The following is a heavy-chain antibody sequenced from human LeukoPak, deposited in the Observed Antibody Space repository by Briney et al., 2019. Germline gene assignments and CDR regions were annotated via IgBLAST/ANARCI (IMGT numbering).Heavy chain of an antibody. J-gene: IGHJ6*02. CDR2: ISSSGGTI. CDR1: GFIFSSFR. D-gene: IGHD6-13*01. CDR3: ARKVAAAGTGYGMDV. Sequence: QSGGSLRLSCAASGFIFSSFRMNWVRQAPGKGLEWVSYISSSGGTIYYTDSVKGRFTISRDNARNSLYLQMNSLRAGDTAVYYCARKVAAAGTGYGMDVWGQGTTVTVSS. V-gene: IGHV3-48*04.